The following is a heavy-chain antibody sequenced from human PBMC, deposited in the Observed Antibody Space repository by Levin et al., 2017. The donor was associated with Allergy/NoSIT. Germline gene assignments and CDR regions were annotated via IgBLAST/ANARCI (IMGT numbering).Heavy chain of an antibody. J-gene: IGHJ3*02. Sequence: GESLKISCKASGYTFIGYYIVWVRQAPGQGLQWMGRIDPKGGGTIYAQNFQGRVTMTRDTSISTVYMALSSLRPDDTAVYYCARVRSGYTMGAFDIWGQGSLVTVS. CDR3: ARVRSGYTMGAFDI. CDR2: IDPKGGGT. CDR1: GYTFIGYY. D-gene: IGHD5-12*01. V-gene: IGHV1-2*06.